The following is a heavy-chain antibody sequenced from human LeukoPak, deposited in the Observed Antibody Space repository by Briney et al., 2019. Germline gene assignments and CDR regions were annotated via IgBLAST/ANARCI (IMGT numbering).Heavy chain of an antibody. V-gene: IGHV4-39*07. J-gene: IGHJ4*02. Sequence: PSDTLSLTCTVSGGSISSSCYYWGWLRQPPGKELAGVGSIYYSGSTYYNPSLTQRATISVDASKNQLSLKLSSVTAADTAVYYCARVTGYMIEDYFDYRGQGTLVSVPS. CDR1: GGSISSSCYY. CDR3: ARVTGYMIEDYFDY. CDR2: IYYSGST. D-gene: IGHD3-22*01.